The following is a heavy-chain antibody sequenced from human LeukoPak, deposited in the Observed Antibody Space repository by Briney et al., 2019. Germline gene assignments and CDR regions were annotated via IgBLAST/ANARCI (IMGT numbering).Heavy chain of an antibody. CDR2: IYSGGGT. CDR1: GFTFSNTY. Sequence: GGSLRLSCAASGFTFSNTYMSWVRQAPGKGLEWVSIIYSGGGTRYADCVKGRFTISRDNSRNTLYLQMNSLRAEDTALYYCARDNYDSSGFTWGQGTLVTVSS. CDR3: ARDNYDSSGFT. D-gene: IGHD3-22*01. V-gene: IGHV3-53*01. J-gene: IGHJ4*02.